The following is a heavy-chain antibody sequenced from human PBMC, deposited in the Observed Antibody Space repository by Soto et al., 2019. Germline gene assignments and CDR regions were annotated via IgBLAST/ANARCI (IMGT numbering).Heavy chain of an antibody. Sequence: ASVKVSCKASGYTFTSYDINWVRQATGQGLEWMGWMNPNSGNIGYAQKFQGRSTMTRNTSISTAYMELSSLRSEDTAVYYCVRVPGFSSSWYLTAASDAFDICGQGTMVTVSS. CDR1: GYTFTSYD. J-gene: IGHJ3*02. CDR2: MNPNSGNI. D-gene: IGHD6-13*01. CDR3: VRVPGFSSSWYLTAASDAFDI. V-gene: IGHV1-8*01.